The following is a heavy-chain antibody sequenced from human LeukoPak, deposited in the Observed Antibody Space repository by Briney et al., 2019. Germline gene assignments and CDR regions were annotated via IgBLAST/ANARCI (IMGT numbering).Heavy chain of an antibody. CDR1: GGSFSGYY. V-gene: IGHV4-34*01. D-gene: IGHD2-15*01. CDR3: ARGDYSIYYYYYGMDV. CDR2: INHSGST. Sequence: SETLSLTCAVYGGSFSGYYWSWIRQPPGKGLEWIGEINHSGSTNYNPSLKSRVTISVDTSKNQFSLKLSSVTAADTAVYYCARGDYSIYYYYYGMDVWGQGTTVTVSS. J-gene: IGHJ6*02.